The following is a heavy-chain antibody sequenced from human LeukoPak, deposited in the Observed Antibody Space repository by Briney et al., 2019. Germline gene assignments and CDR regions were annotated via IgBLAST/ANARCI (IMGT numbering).Heavy chain of an antibody. D-gene: IGHD2-15*01. V-gene: IGHV4-59*08. CDR3: ASILPDRYCSGGSCHYAFDI. J-gene: IGHJ3*02. CDR1: GGSISSYY. CDR2: IYYSVST. Sequence: PSETLSLTCTVSGGSISSYYWSWIRQPPGQGLEWMGFIYYSVSTNYNPSLKSRVTISVDASKNQFSLKLSSVTAADTAVYYCASILPDRYCSGGSCHYAFDIWGQGTMVTVSS.